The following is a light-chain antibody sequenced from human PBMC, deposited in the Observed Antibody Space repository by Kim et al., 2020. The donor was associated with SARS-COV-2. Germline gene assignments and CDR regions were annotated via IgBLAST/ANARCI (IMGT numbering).Light chain of an antibody. V-gene: IGKV1-5*01. CDR1: QSIRSW. CDR3: QQYKSHSPSWT. Sequence: DIQMTQSPSTLSASVGDRVTITCRASQSIRSWLAWYQQKPGKAPKVLIYDASSLESGVPSRFSGSGSGTEFTLTISSLQPDDFATYYCQQYKSHSPSWTFGQGTKVDIK. J-gene: IGKJ1*01. CDR2: DAS.